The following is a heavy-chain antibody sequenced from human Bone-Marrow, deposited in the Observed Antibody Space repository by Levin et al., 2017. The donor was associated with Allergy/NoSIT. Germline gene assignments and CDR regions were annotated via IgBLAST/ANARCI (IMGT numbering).Heavy chain of an antibody. CDR3: ARLQRVQGVIYYFDY. D-gene: IGHD3-10*01. J-gene: IGHJ4*02. CDR2: INPNSGGT. Sequence: ASVKVSCKASGYTFTGYYMHWVRQAPGQGLEWMGRINPNSGGTNYAQKFQGRVTMTRDTSISTAYMELSRLRSDDTAVYYCARLQRVQGVIYYFDYWGQGTLVTVSS. CDR1: GYTFTGYY. V-gene: IGHV1-2*06.